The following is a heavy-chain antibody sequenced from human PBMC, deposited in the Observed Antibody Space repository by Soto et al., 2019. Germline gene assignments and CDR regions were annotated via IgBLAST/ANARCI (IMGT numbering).Heavy chain of an antibody. J-gene: IGHJ4*02. CDR1: GYTLSNFW. V-gene: IGHV5-51*01. Sequence: GESLKISCHCSGYTLSNFWIAWVRQLPGKGLEYMGIIYPGDSETRYSPSFHGKVTISADRSIGTAYLQWSSLEASDSAFYFCARSPRSSPYFDYWGQGALVTVS. CDR3: ARSPRSSPYFDY. D-gene: IGHD6-13*01. CDR2: IYPGDSET.